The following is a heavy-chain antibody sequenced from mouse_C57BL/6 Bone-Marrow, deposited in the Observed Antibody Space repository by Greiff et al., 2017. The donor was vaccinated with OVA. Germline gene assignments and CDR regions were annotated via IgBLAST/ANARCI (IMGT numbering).Heavy chain of an antibody. J-gene: IGHJ1*03. Sequence: QVQLQQPGAELVKPGASVKLSCKASGYTFTSYWMHWVKQRPGQGLEWIGMIHPNSGSTNYNEKFKSKAPLTVDKSSSTAYMQLSRLTSEDSAVYYCARRGGSSLRWYFDVWGTGTTVTVSS. CDR3: ARRGGSSLRWYFDV. D-gene: IGHD1-1*01. CDR1: GYTFTSYW. CDR2: IHPNSGST. V-gene: IGHV1-64*01.